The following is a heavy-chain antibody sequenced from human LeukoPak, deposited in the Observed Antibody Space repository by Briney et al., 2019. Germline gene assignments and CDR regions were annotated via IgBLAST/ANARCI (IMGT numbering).Heavy chain of an antibody. CDR1: GGSISSGGYY. D-gene: IGHD6-13*01. Sequence: SETLSLTCTVSGGSISSGGYYWSWVRQHPGKGLEWIGYIYYSGSTYYNPSLKGRVTISVDTSKNQFSLKLSSVTAADTAVYYCARDLGLAAAGEKAFDIWGQGTMVTVSS. CDR3: ARDLGLAAAGEKAFDI. V-gene: IGHV4-31*03. CDR2: IYYSGST. J-gene: IGHJ3*02.